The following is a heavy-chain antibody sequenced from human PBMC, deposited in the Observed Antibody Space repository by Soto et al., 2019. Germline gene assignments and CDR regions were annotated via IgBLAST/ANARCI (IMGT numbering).Heavy chain of an antibody. V-gene: IGHV1-69*05. J-gene: IGHJ6*02. CDR2: IIPIFGTA. CDR1: GGTFSSYA. CDR3: AEGSDYYYYYAMDV. Sequence: QVQLVQSGAEVKKPGSSVKVSCKASGGTFSSYAISWVRQAPGQGLEWMGGIIPIFGTANYEQKLQGRVTSTTDEATSQAYMALSSMSAEDTAVSYCAEGSDYYYYYAMDVWGQGTTVTVSS. D-gene: IGHD3-10*01.